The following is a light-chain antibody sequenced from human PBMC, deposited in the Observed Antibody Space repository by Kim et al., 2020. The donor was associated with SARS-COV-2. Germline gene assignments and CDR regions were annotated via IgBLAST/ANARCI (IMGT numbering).Light chain of an antibody. CDR1: NIGSKN. Sequence: SYELTQPLSGSVALGQTARITCGGNNIGSKNVHWYQQKPGQAPVLVIYRDTNRPSGIPERFSGSNSGNTATLTISRAQAGDEADYYCQVWDSSTVIFGRGTQLTVL. CDR3: QVWDSSTVI. V-gene: IGLV3-9*01. J-gene: IGLJ2*01. CDR2: RDT.